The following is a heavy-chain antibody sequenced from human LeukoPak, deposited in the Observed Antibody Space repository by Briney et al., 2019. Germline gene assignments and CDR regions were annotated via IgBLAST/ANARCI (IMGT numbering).Heavy chain of an antibody. CDR3: AREEAAAGVAGTQRYYGMDV. D-gene: IGHD6-19*01. V-gene: IGHV1-46*01. CDR2: INPSGGST. J-gene: IGHJ6*02. Sequence: GASVKVSCKASGYTFTSYYMHWVRQAPGQGLEWMGIINPSGGSTSYAQKFQGRVTMTRDTSTSTVYMELSSLRSEDTAVYYCAREEAAAGVAGTQRYYGMDVWGQGTTVTVSS. CDR1: GYTFTSYY.